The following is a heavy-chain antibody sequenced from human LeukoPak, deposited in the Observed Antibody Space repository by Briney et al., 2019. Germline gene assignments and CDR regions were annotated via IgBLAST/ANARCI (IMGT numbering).Heavy chain of an antibody. CDR1: GFTFSFYW. CDR3: ARDNEYCTGGTCHLDY. CDR2: INNDGRST. D-gene: IGHD2-15*01. V-gene: IGHV3-74*01. Sequence: PGGSLRLSCASSGFTFSFYWMHWVRQAPGKGLVWVSRINNDGRSTSYAGSVKGRFTISRDNAKNTLYLQMNSLRAEDTAVYYCARDNEYCTGGTCHLDYWGQGALVTVSS. J-gene: IGHJ4*02.